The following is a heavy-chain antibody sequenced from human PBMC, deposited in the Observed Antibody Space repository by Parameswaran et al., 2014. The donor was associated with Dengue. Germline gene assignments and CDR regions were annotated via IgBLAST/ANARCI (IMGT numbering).Heavy chain of an antibody. V-gene: IGHV1-46*01. CDR2: INPSGGST. Sequence: WVRQAPGQGLEWMGIINPSGGSTSYAQKFQGRVTMTRDTSTSTVYMELSSLRSEDTAVYYCAKTTVMVGGVRPYYGMDVWGQGTTVTVSS. J-gene: IGHJ6*02. D-gene: IGHD4-11*01. CDR3: AKTTVMVGGVRPYYGMDV.